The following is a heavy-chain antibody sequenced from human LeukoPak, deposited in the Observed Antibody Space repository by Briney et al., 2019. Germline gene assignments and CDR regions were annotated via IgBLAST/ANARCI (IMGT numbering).Heavy chain of an antibody. J-gene: IGHJ4*02. Sequence: SVKVSCKASGGTFSSYAISWVRQAPGQGLEWMGRIIPILGIANYAQKFQGRVTITADKSTSTAYMELSSLRSEDTAVYYCARVGGYGSGDFDYWGQGTLVTVSS. V-gene: IGHV1-69*04. CDR2: IIPILGIA. CDR1: GGTFSSYA. D-gene: IGHD3-10*01. CDR3: ARVGGYGSGDFDY.